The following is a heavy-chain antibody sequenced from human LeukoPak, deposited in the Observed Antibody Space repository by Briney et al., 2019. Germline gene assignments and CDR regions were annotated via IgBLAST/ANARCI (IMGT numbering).Heavy chain of an antibody. CDR1: GFTFSSYA. V-gene: IGHV3-30-3*01. CDR2: ISYDGSNK. Sequence: GGSLRLSCVASGFTFSSYAMHWVRQAPGKGLEWVAVISYDGSNKYYADSVKGRFTISRDNSKNTLYLQMNSLRAEDTAVYYCAREGLYGDYDFFDYWGQGTLVTVSS. D-gene: IGHD4-17*01. CDR3: AREGLYGDYDFFDY. J-gene: IGHJ4*02.